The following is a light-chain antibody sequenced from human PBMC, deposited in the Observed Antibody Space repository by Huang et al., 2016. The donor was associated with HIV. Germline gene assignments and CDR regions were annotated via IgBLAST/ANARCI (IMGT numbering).Light chain of an antibody. V-gene: IGKV3-11*01. CDR1: QSVGTD. J-gene: IGKJ3*01. CDR3: QQRSNWPPLLT. CDR2: DAS. Sequence: ELVLTQSPATLSLSPGERATLSCRASQSVGTDLAWYQQKPGQSPRLLIYDASNRATGIPARFSGRGSGTDFTLTISSLEPEDFAVYYCQQRSNWPPLLTFGPGTKVDIK.